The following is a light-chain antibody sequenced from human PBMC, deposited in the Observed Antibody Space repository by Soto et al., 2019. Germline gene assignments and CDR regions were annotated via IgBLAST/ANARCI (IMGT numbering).Light chain of an antibody. V-gene: IGKV3-11*01. J-gene: IGKJ2*01. CDR3: QQRSASST. CDR1: QSVGIY. Sequence: EIVLTQSPATLSLSPGERATLSCRASQSVGIYLAWYQHKPGQAPRLLIYDASKRVTGIPARFSGSGSGTDFPLTISSLEPEDFAVYYCQQRSASSTFGQGTNLEI. CDR2: DAS.